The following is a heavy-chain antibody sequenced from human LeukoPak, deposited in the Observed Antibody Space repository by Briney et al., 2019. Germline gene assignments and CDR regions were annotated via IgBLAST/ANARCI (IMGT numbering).Heavy chain of an antibody. V-gene: IGHV1-2*06. J-gene: IGHJ4*02. D-gene: IGHD3-22*01. CDR2: ISPNSGGT. CDR3: ARDGGYYDSSGYNY. Sequence: ASVKVSCKASGYTFTGYYMHWVRQAPGQGLEWMGRISPNSGGTNYAQKFQGRVTMTRDTSISTAYMELSRLRSDDTAVYYCARDGGYYDSSGYNYWGQGTLVTVSS. CDR1: GYTFTGYY.